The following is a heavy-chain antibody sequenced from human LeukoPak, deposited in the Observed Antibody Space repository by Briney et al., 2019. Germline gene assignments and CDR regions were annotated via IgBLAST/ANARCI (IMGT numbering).Heavy chain of an antibody. Sequence: PSETLSLTCTVSGGSISSSNYYWGWIRQPPGKGLEWIGSVFYSETSDYNPSLKSRVTISINTSKKQFSLKLSSVTAADTAVYYCARTSRSSGGVDYWGQGSLVTVSS. CDR1: GGSISSSNYY. CDR3: ARTSRSSGGVDY. V-gene: IGHV4-39*01. D-gene: IGHD6-6*01. J-gene: IGHJ4*02. CDR2: VFYSETS.